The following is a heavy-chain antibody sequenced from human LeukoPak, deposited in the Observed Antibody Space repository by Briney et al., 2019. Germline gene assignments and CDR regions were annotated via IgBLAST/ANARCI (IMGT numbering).Heavy chain of an antibody. CDR3: ARDALEDYFDY. CDR2: IHYSGST. CDR1: GGSISRGAYY. D-gene: IGHD1-1*01. Sequence: SETLSLTCTVSGGSISRGAYYWSWIRQHPGKGLEWIGYIHYSGSTYYNPSLKSRVTISVDTSKNQFSLNLSSVTAADTAVYYCARDALEDYFDYWGQGTLVTVSS. V-gene: IGHV4-31*03. J-gene: IGHJ4*02.